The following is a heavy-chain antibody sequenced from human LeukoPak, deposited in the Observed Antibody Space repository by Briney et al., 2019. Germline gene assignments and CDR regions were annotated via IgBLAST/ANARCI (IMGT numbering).Heavy chain of an antibody. V-gene: IGHV4-4*02. CDR1: GGSINSDNW. J-gene: IGHJ4*02. CDR2: VYHRGST. CDR3: ATRNYYDSTGYYDY. D-gene: IGHD3-22*01. Sequence: SETLSLTCAVSGGSINSDNWWSWVRQPPGKGLEWIGEVYHRGSTKDNPSLKSRVTMSVDKSKNQFSLKLSSVTAADTAVYYCATRNYYDSTGYYDYWGQGALATVSP.